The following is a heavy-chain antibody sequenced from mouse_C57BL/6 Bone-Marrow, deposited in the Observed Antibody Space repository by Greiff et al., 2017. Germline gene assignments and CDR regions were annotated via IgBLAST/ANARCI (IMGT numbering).Heavy chain of an antibody. V-gene: IGHV1-69*01. D-gene: IGHD3-3*01. CDR1: GYTFTSYW. CDR3: ARGGTY. Sequence: QVQLKQPGAELVMPGASVKLSCKASGYTFTSYWMHWVKQRPGQGLEWIGEIDPSDSYTNYNQKFKGKSTLTVDKSSSTAYMQLSSLTSEDSAVYYCARGGTYWGQGTTLTVSS. J-gene: IGHJ2*01. CDR2: IDPSDSYT.